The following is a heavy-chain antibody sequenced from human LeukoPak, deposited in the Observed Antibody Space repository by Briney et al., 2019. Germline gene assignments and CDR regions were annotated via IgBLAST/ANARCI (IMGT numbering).Heavy chain of an antibody. Sequence: GGSLRLSCAASGFTFDDYAMHWVRQAPGEGLEWVSGISWNSGSIGYADSVKGRFTISRDNTKSSLYLQMNSLRAEDMAVYYCARGYCGGDCYGDWGQGTLVTVSS. D-gene: IGHD2-21*02. J-gene: IGHJ1*01. CDR1: GFTFDDYA. CDR2: ISWNSGSI. V-gene: IGHV3-9*03. CDR3: ARGYCGGDCYGD.